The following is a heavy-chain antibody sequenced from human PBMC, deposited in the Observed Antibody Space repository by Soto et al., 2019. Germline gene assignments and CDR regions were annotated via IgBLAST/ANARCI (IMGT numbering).Heavy chain of an antibody. CDR3: ARDTYSGYDFGL. V-gene: IGHV4-39*02. CDR2: IHYSGST. J-gene: IGHJ5*02. D-gene: IGHD5-12*01. Sequence: SETLSLTCRVSGDSISDTIYYWGWIRQPPGMGLEWIGSIHYSGSTYYNPSLKSRVTISVDTSKNQFSLKLSSVTAADTAVYYCARDTYSGYDFGLWGQGTLVTVS. CDR1: GDSISDTIYY.